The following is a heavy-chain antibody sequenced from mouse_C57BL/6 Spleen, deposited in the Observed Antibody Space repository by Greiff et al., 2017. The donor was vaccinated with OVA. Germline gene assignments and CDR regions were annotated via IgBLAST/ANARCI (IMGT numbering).Heavy chain of an antibody. V-gene: IGHV5-4*01. J-gene: IGHJ2*01. CDR3: ARDRGPFDH. Sequence: EVKLVESGGGLVKPGGSLKLSCAASGFTFSSYAMSWVRQTPEKRLEWVATISDGGSYTYYPDNVKGRFTISRDNAKNNLYLQMSHLKSEDTAMYYCARDRGPFDHWGQGTTLTVSS. D-gene: IGHD3-3*01. CDR1: GFTFSSYA. CDR2: ISDGGSYT.